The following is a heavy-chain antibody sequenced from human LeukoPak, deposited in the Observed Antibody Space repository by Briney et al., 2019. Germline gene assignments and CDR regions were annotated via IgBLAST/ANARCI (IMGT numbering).Heavy chain of an antibody. CDR2: ISGSGGST. D-gene: IGHD1-26*01. V-gene: IGHV3-23*01. J-gene: IGHJ4*02. CDR1: GFTFGSYA. CDR3: AKGSVTSSGSEPYFDY. Sequence: GGSLRLSCAASGFTFGSYAMSWVRQAPGKGLEWVSAISGSGGSTYYADSVKGRFTISRDNSKNTLYLQMNSLRAEDTAVYYCAKGSVTSSGSEPYFDYWGQGTLVTVSS.